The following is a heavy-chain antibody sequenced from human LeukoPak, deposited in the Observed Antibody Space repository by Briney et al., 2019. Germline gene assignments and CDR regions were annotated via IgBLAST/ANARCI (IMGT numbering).Heavy chain of an antibody. J-gene: IGHJ5*02. Sequence: GASVKVSSKASGYTFTSYGISWVRQAPGQGLEWMGWINPNSGGTNYAQKLQGRVAMTRDTSISTAYMELSRLRSDDTAVYYCARGNAGNGNWFDPWGQGTLVTVSS. D-gene: IGHD4-23*01. V-gene: IGHV1-2*02. CDR3: ARGNAGNGNWFDP. CDR1: GYTFTSYG. CDR2: INPNSGGT.